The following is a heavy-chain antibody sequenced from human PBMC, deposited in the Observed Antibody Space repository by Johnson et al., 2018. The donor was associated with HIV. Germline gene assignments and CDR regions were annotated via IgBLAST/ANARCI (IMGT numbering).Heavy chain of an antibody. CDR2: IYSGGST. V-gene: IGHV3-66*01. CDR1: GFRFTNYW. J-gene: IGHJ3*02. Sequence: VQLVESGGGLVQPGGSLRLSCAASGFRFTNYWMSWVRQAPGKGLEWVSVIYSGGSTYYADSVKGRFTISRDNSKNTLYLQMNSLRAEDTAVYYCARGAWSYCGGDCYGYPPDAFDIWGQGTMVTVSS. D-gene: IGHD2-21*02. CDR3: ARGAWSYCGGDCYGYPPDAFDI.